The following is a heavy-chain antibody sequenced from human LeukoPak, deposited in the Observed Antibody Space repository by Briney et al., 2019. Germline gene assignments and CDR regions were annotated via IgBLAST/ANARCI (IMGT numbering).Heavy chain of an antibody. CDR3: ARGKGGWFDP. CDR1: GGSFSGYY. CDR2: INHSGST. Sequence: SETLSLTCAVYGGSFSGYYWSWIRQPPGKGLEWIGEINHSGSTNYNPSLKSRVTISVDTSKDQFSLKLSSVTAADTAVYYCARGKGGWFDPWGQGTLVTVSS. D-gene: IGHD3-16*01. J-gene: IGHJ5*02. V-gene: IGHV4-34*01.